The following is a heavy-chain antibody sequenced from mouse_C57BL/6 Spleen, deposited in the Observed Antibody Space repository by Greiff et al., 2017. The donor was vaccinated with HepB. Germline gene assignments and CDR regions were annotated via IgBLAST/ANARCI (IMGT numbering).Heavy chain of an antibody. V-gene: IGHV1-80*01. Sequence: VQLQQSGAELVKPGASVKISCKASGYAFSSYWMNWVKQRPGKGLEWIGQIYPGDGDTNYNGKFKGKATLTADKSSSTAYMQLSSLTSEDSAVYFCARRGITTVVGLDYWGQGTTLTVSS. CDR3: ARRGITTVVGLDY. D-gene: IGHD1-1*01. CDR2: IYPGDGDT. J-gene: IGHJ2*01. CDR1: GYAFSSYW.